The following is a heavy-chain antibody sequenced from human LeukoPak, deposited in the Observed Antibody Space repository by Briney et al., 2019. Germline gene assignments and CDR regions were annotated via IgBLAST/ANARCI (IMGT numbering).Heavy chain of an antibody. V-gene: IGHV3-30-3*01. CDR2: ISYDANIGSNK. CDR3: ARDGGYDFWSGYYQDY. CDR1: GFTFSRYA. D-gene: IGHD3-3*01. J-gene: IGHJ4*02. Sequence: GGSLRLSCATSGFTFSRYAMHWDRQAAGKGLEWVALISYDANIGSNKYYADSVKGRFTISRDNSKSTLYLQMKSLRAEDTAVYYCARDGGYDFWSGYYQDYWGQGTLVTVSS.